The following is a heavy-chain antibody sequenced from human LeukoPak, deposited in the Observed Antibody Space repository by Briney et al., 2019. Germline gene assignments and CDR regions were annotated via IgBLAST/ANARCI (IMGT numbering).Heavy chain of an antibody. Sequence: ASVKVSCKVSGYTLTELSMHWVRQAPGKGLEWMGGFDPEDGETIYAQKFQGRVTMTEDTSTDTAYMELSSLRSEDTAVYYCATEKTVDGSYDYWGQGTLVTVSS. CDR3: ATEKTVDGSYDY. CDR2: FDPEDGET. CDR1: GYTLTELS. V-gene: IGHV1-24*01. J-gene: IGHJ4*02. D-gene: IGHD6-19*01.